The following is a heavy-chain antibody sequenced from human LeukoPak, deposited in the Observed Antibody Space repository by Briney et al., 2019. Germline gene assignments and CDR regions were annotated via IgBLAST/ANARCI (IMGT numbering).Heavy chain of an antibody. Sequence: PGGSLRLSCAASGFTFSNAWMSWVRQAPGKELEWVGRIKSKTDGGTTDYAAPVKGRFTISRDDSKNTLYLQMNSLKTEDTAVYYCTAYGSGSSLDYWGQGTLVTVSS. CDR3: TAYGSGSSLDY. D-gene: IGHD3-10*01. J-gene: IGHJ4*02. V-gene: IGHV3-15*01. CDR2: IKSKTDGGTT. CDR1: GFTFSNAW.